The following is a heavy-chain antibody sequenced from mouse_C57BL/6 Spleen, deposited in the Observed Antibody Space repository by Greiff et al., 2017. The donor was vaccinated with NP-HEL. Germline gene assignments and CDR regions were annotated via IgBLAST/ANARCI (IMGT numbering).Heavy chain of an antibody. CDR2: IYPGDGDT. Sequence: QVQLQQSGPELVKPGASVKISCKASGYTFSSSWMNWVKQRPGKGLEWIGRIYPGDGDTNYNWKFKGKATLTADKSSSTAYMQLSSLTSEDSAVYFWGRGYYDAMDYWGQGATVTVSS. V-gene: IGHV1-82*01. D-gene: IGHD2-2*01. J-gene: IGHJ4*01. CDR1: GYTFSSSW. CDR3: GRGYYDAMDY.